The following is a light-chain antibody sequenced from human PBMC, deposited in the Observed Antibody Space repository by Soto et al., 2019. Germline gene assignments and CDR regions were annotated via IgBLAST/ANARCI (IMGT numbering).Light chain of an antibody. CDR3: QQFGSSSWT. J-gene: IGKJ1*01. V-gene: IGKV3-20*01. CDR2: GAS. CDR1: QSVSSSY. Sequence: ESVLRQSPGTLSLSPGEKATLSCRASQSVSSSYLAWYQQKPGQAPRLLINGASSRATGIPDRFSGSGSGTDFTLTVSRLEPGDFAVYYCQQFGSSSWTFGQGTKV.